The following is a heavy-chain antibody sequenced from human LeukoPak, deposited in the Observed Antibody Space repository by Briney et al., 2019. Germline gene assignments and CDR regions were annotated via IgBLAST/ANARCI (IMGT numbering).Heavy chain of an antibody. CDR1: GFTSSDYY. J-gene: IGHJ4*02. Sequence: GGSLRPSCAASGFTSSDYYMSWSRQAPGKGLEWVSYISGSGSIIYYADSVKGRLTISRDNAKNSLYLQMNSLRAEDTAVYYCARDRKVGGGGSDYWGQGTLVTVS. CDR2: ISGSGSII. CDR3: ARDRKVGGGGSDY. V-gene: IGHV3-11*01. D-gene: IGHD3-16*01.